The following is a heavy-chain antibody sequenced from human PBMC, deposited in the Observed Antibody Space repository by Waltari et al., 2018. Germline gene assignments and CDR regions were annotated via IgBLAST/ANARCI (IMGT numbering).Heavy chain of an antibody. D-gene: IGHD3-3*01. CDR3: ARGENYDFWSGYSYYFDY. J-gene: IGHJ4*02. CDR1: GGSFSGYY. CDR2: INHSGST. Sequence: QVQLQQWGAGLLKPSETLSLTCAVYGGSFSGYYWSWIRQPPGKGLEWIGEINHSGSTNSNPFLKSRVTISVDTSKNQFSLKLSSVTAADTAVYYCARGENYDFWSGYSYYFDYWGQGTLVTVSS. V-gene: IGHV4-34*01.